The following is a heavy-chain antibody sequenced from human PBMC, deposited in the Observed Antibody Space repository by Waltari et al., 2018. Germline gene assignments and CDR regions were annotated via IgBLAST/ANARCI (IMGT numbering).Heavy chain of an antibody. D-gene: IGHD4-17*01. CDR1: GYTFTAYY. CDR2: INPRSGEK. Sequence: QEHLVQSGAEVKKPGASVRVSCKASGYTFTAYYIHWVRQAPGQGLQWMGWINPRSGEKKFTQKFQGRVTMTRDTSLNTAYMEISSLVFDDTAVYYGAREGSHLTTVNDYWGQGTQVIVSS. CDR3: AREGSHLTTVNDY. J-gene: IGHJ4*02. V-gene: IGHV1-2*02.